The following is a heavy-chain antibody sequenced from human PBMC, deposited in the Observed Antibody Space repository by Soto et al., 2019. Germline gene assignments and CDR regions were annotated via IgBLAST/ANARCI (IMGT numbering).Heavy chain of an antibody. J-gene: IGHJ4*02. CDR3: ARGRSSTSPYPIGY. CDR1: GGSISSGXXX. V-gene: IGHV4-31*03. Sequence: QVQLQESGPGLVKPSQTLSLTCTVSGGSISSGXXXXXXXXXXXXXXLEWIGYIYYSGSTYYNPSLKSRVTISVDTSKNQFSLKLSSVTAADTAVYYCARGRSSTSPYPIGYWGQGTLVTVSS. D-gene: IGHD2-2*01. CDR2: IYYSGST.